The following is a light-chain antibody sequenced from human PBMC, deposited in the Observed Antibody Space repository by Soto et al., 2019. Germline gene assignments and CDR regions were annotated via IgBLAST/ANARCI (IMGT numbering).Light chain of an antibody. CDR1: QSVSSSY. J-gene: IGKJ3*01. CDR2: GAS. V-gene: IGKV3-20*01. CDR3: QQYRSSPFT. Sequence: EIVLTQSPGTLSLSPGERATLSCRASQSVSSSYLVWYQQKPGHAPRLLMYGASKRATGIPERFSGSGSGSDFTLTISRLKPEDFAVYFCQQYRSSPFTFGPGTKVEI.